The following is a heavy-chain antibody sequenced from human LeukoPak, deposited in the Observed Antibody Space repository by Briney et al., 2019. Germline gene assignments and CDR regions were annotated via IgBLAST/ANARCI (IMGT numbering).Heavy chain of an antibody. V-gene: IGHV3-66*02. Sequence: GGSLRLSCAASGFTVSSNYMSWVRQAPGKGLEWVLVIYSGGSTYYADSVKGRFTISRDNSKNTLYLQMNSLRAEDTAVYYCARSDASGYYYGYWGQGTLVTVSS. J-gene: IGHJ4*02. D-gene: IGHD3-22*01. CDR2: IYSGGST. CDR1: GFTVSSNY. CDR3: ARSDASGYYYGY.